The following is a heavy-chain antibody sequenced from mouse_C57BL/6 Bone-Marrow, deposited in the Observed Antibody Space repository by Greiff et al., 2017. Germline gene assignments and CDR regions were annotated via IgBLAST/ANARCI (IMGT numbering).Heavy chain of an antibody. Sequence: EVHLVESGGGLVQPGGSLKLSCAASGFTFSDYYMYWVRQTPEKRLEWVAYISNGGGSTYYPDTVKGRFTISRDNAKNTLYLQMSRLKSEDTAMYYCARNYGSREAWFAYWGQGTLVTVSA. J-gene: IGHJ3*01. V-gene: IGHV5-12*01. CDR2: ISNGGGST. D-gene: IGHD1-1*01. CDR3: ARNYGSREAWFAY. CDR1: GFTFSDYY.